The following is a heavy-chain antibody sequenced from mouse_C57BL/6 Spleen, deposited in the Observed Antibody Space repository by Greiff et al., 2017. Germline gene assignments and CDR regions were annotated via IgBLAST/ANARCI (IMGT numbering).Heavy chain of an antibody. CDR2: FYCGSGSI. V-gene: IGHV1-62-2*01. CDR3: ARHEKGVSNYRYFDV. D-gene: IGHD2-5*01. J-gene: IGHJ1*03. Sequence: QVQLQQSGAELVKPGASVKLSCKASGYTFTEYTIPWVKQTSGQRLQWIGWFYCGSGSIKYNEKVKDRATLTADKYSSTVYMELSRLTSEDSAVYFCARHEKGVSNYRYFDVWGTGTTVTVSS. CDR1: GYTFTEYT.